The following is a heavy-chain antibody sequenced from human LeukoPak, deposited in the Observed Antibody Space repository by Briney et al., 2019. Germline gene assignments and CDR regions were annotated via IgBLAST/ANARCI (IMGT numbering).Heavy chain of an antibody. J-gene: IGHJ3*02. CDR3: ARRMKGAFDI. CDR2: VYSSGST. CDR1: GGSINNYY. V-gene: IGHV4-59*01. Sequence: PSETLSLTCTVSGGSINNYYWTWIRQPPGKGLEWVGYVYSSGSTTYNPSLKSRVTISVDTSKNQFSLKLSSVTAADTAVYYCARRMKGAFDIWGQGTMVTVSS.